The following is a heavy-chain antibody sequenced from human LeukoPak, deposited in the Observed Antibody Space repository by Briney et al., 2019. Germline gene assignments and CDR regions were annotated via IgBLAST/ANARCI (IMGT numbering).Heavy chain of an antibody. D-gene: IGHD3/OR15-3a*01. CDR3: AIDYMTGTGSAGGY. V-gene: IGHV4-34*01. Sequence: SETLSLTCAVYGGSFSAYYWSWIRQSPGKGLEWIGEINHSGTTVYNPSLKSRVTLSVDTSKKQFSLKLNSVTAADTAVYYCAIDYMTGTGSAGGYWGQGTLVTVSS. CDR1: GGSFSAYY. CDR2: INHSGTT. J-gene: IGHJ4*02.